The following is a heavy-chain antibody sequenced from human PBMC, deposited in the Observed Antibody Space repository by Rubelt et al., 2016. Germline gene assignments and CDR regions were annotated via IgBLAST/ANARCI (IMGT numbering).Heavy chain of an antibody. J-gene: IGHJ4*02. V-gene: IGHV3-48*04. CDR2: ISGSSSTI. Sequence: YISGSSSTIYYADSVKGRFTISRDNAKNSLYLQMNSLRAEDTAVYYCARAGEIITMYPPFDYWGQGTLVTVSS. CDR3: ARAGEIITMYPPFDY. D-gene: IGHD3-10*02.